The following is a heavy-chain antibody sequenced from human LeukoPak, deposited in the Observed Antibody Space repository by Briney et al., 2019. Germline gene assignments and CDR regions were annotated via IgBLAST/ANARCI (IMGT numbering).Heavy chain of an antibody. CDR1: GFTFNSYA. CDR2: IWYDGSNK. V-gene: IGHV3-33*07. Sequence: PGGSLRLSCIPSGFTFNSYAMFWVRQAPGKGLEWVSLIWYDGSNKYYADSVKGRFTISRDNSKNTLYLQMNSLRAEDTAAYYCARARGWQPNYYYYYMDVWGTGTTVTVSS. D-gene: IGHD2-15*01. CDR3: ARARGWQPNYYYYYMDV. J-gene: IGHJ6*03.